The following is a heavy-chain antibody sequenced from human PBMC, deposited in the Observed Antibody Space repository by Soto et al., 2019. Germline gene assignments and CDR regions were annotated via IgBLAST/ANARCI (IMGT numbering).Heavy chain of an antibody. CDR3: ASNPASSGWDTQYYGMDV. CDR1: GYSFTSYW. J-gene: IGHJ6*02. V-gene: IGHV5-10-1*01. Sequence: PGESLKISCKGSGYSFTSYWISWVRQMPGKGLEWMGRIDPSDSYTNYSPSFQGHVTISADKSISTAYLQWSSLKASDTAMYYCASNPASSGWDTQYYGMDVWGQGTTVTVSS. CDR2: IDPSDSYT. D-gene: IGHD6-19*01.